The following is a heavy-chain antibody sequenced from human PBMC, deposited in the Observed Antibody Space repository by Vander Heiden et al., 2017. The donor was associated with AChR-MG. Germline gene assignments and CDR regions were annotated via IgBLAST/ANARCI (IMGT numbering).Heavy chain of an antibody. CDR1: GGSISSYY. CDR2: IYYSGST. CDR3: ARFSTANPDFWSGYYYYYYMDV. D-gene: IGHD3-3*01. V-gene: IGHV4-59*01. J-gene: IGHJ6*03. Sequence: QVQLQESGPGLVKPSETLSLTCTVSGGSISSYYWTWIRQPPGKGLEWIGYIYYSGSTNYNPSLKSRVTISVYTSKNQFSLKLSSVTAADTAVYYCARFSTANPDFWSGYYYYYYMDVWGKGTTVTVSS.